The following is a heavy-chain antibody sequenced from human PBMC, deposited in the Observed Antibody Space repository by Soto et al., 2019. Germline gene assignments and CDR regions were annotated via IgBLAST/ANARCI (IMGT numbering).Heavy chain of an antibody. CDR3: ARGVYDYVWGSYRPRRYYFDY. D-gene: IGHD3-16*02. J-gene: IGHJ4*02. V-gene: IGHV1-69*13. Sequence: SVKVSCKASGGTFSSYAISWVRQAPGQGLEWMGGIIPIFGTANYAQKFQGRVTITADESTSTAYMELSSLRSEDTAVYYCARGVYDYVWGSYRPRRYYFDYWGQGTLVTVYS. CDR1: GGTFSSYA. CDR2: IIPIFGTA.